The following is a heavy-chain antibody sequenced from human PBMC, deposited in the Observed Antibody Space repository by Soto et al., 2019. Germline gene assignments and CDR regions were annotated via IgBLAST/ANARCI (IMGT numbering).Heavy chain of an antibody. CDR2: INPNSGGT. D-gene: IGHD6-6*01. CDR3: AMSIAVRPISGYFDY. J-gene: IGHJ4*02. CDR1: GYTFTGYY. V-gene: IGHV1-2*04. Sequence: GASVKVSCKASGYTFTGYYMHWVRQAPGQGLEWMGWINPNSGGTNYAQKFQGWVTMTRDTSISTAYMELSRLRSDDTAVYYRAMSIAVRPISGYFDYWGQGTLVTVSS.